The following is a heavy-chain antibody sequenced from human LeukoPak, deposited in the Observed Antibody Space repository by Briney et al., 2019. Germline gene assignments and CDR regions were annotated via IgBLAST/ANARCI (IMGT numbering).Heavy chain of an antibody. J-gene: IGHJ6*02. CDR3: AKRLRAAGTAYYYYGMDV. CDR1: GFTFRSYS. CDR2: ISGSGGST. V-gene: IGHV3-23*01. Sequence: PGGSLRLSRAASGFTFRSYSMSCVRQAPGKGREGVSAISGSGGSTYYADSVKGRFTISRDNSKNTLYLQMNSLRAEDTAVYYRAKRLRAAGTAYYYYGMDVWGQGTTVTVSS. D-gene: IGHD6-13*01.